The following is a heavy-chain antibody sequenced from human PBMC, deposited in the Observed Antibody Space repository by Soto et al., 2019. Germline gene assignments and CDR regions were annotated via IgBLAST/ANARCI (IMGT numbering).Heavy chain of an antibody. CDR3: AGALGYCSGGSCYPYYFDY. Sequence: EVQLLESGGGLVQPGGSLRLSCAASGFTFSSYAMSWVRQAPGKGLEWVSAISGSGGRTYYADSVKGRFTISRDNSKNTLYLQMNSLRAEDTAVYYCAGALGYCSGGSCYPYYFDYWGQGTLVTVSS. CDR2: ISGSGGRT. CDR1: GFTFSSYA. V-gene: IGHV3-23*01. D-gene: IGHD2-15*01. J-gene: IGHJ4*02.